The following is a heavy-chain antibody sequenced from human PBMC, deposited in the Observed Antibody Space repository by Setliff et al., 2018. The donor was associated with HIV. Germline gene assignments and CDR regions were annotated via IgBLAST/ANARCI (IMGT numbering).Heavy chain of an antibody. D-gene: IGHD6-13*01. Sequence: GGSLRLSCAASGFTFSSYAMSWVRQAPGKGLVWVSRIKSDGSYTSYADSAKGRFTISRDNAKNTLHLQMNSLRAEDTAVYYCVRGLAAAGGYAMDVWGQGTTVTVSS. J-gene: IGHJ6*02. CDR2: IKSDGSYT. CDR1: GFTFSSYA. V-gene: IGHV3-74*01. CDR3: VRGLAAAGGYAMDV.